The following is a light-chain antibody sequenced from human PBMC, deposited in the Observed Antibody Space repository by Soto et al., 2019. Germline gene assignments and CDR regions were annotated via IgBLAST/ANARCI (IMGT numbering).Light chain of an antibody. CDR3: QQHADYPLT. V-gene: IGKV1-5*03. J-gene: IGKJ4*01. CDR2: NAS. Sequence: DIQMTQSPSTLSASIGDTVTITCRASHNIDTWFAWFQQKPGKAPNLLIYNASTLEAGVPSRFSGSASGTEFSLTISSLQPADVATYYCQQHADYPLTFGGGTKVEI. CDR1: HNIDTW.